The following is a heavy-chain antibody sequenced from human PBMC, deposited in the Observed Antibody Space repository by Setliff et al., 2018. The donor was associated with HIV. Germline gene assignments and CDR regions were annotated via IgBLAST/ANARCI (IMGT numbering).Heavy chain of an antibody. CDR2: IKQDGSEK. J-gene: IGHJ4*02. CDR1: GFTFSSHW. V-gene: IGHV3-7*01. D-gene: IGHD3-9*01. Sequence: GGSLRLSCAASGFTFSSHWMSWIRQAQGKGLEWLASIKQDGSEKYFVDSVKCRFTISRYNAKDSMFLQMNSLRGEDTAVYYCATNFLYDILTGYFPYQFDQWGQGTLVTVSS. CDR3: ATNFLYDILTGYFPYQFDQ.